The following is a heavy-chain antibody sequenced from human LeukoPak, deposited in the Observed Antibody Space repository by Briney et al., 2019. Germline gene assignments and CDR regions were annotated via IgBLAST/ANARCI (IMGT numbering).Heavy chain of an antibody. CDR1: GYTFTSYA. Sequence: ASVKVSCKASGYTFTSYAMNWVRQAPGQGLEWMGWINTNTGSPTYAQGFTGRFVFSLDTSVSTAYLQISSLKAEDTAVYYCARDGPGGYGGNSIKYYYYYYYMDVWGKGTTVTVSS. CDR3: ARDGPGGYGGNSIKYYYYYYYMDV. J-gene: IGHJ6*03. V-gene: IGHV7-4-1*02. D-gene: IGHD4-23*01. CDR2: INTNTGSP.